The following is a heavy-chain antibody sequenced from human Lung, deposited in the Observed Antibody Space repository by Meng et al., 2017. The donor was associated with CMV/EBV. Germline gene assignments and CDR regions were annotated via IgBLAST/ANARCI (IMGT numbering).Heavy chain of an antibody. V-gene: IGHV3-7*01. CDR3: ARSMLEVNRYYYGRDV. J-gene: IGHJ6*04. D-gene: IGHD1-1*01. Sequence: GGSLRLSCAASGFTFSSLWMAWVRQAPGKGLEWVGNIKQDESEIQYVGSVKGRFTITRDNAKNSLFLQMNSLRAEDTAVYYCARSMLEVNRYYYGRDVWGEGTPVTVSS. CDR1: GFTFSSLW. CDR2: IKQDESEI.